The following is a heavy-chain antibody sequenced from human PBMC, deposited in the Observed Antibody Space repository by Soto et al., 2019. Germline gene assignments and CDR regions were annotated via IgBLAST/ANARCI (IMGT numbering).Heavy chain of an antibody. CDR3: ARDPVGVDSTFHFDS. CDR2: ISTSTTYI. Sequence: PGGSLRLSCAASGFTFSYYSMNWVRQAPGRGLEWVSSISTSTTYISYADSVKGRFTISRDSAKNSLYLQMNSLRAEDTAVYYCARDPVGVDSTFHFDSWGQGTPVTVSS. J-gene: IGHJ4*02. D-gene: IGHD2-21*01. CDR1: GFTFSYYS. V-gene: IGHV3-21*01.